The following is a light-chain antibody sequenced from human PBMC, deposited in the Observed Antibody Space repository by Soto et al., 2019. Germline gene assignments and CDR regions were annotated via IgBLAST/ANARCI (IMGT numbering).Light chain of an antibody. J-gene: IGLJ1*01. CDR1: SSDVGGYSH. Sequence: QSALTQPRSVSGSPGQSVTISCTGSSSDVGGYSHVSWFQQHPGKAPKLMIYDVTKRPSGVPDRFSGSKSGNTASLTISGLQAEDESDYYCCSYAGSSNVFGTGTKVTVL. CDR3: CSYAGSSNV. V-gene: IGLV2-11*01. CDR2: DVT.